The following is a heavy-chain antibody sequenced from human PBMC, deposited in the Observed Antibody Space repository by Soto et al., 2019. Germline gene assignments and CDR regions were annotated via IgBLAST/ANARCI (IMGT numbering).Heavy chain of an antibody. CDR1: GYTFTSYG. D-gene: IGHD1-26*01. CDR3: ASDAAVGLFDY. J-gene: IGHJ4*02. CDR2: ISAYNGNT. Sequence: QVQLVQSGAEVKKPGASVKVSCKASGYTFTSYGISWVRQAPGQGLEWMGWISAYNGNTKYAQKLQGRVTMTTDTSTSTGYMELRSLRSDDTAVYYYASDAAVGLFDYWGQGTLVTVSS. V-gene: IGHV1-18*01.